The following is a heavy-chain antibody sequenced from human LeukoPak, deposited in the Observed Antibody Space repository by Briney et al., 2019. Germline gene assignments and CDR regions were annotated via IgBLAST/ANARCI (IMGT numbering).Heavy chain of an antibody. Sequence: GGSLRLSCAASGFTFSSYGMHWVRQAPGKGLEWVAIISYDGNNKYYAESVKGRYAISRDNSKDTLYLQMNSLRAEDTAVYYCASGSKFDYWGQGTLVTVSS. J-gene: IGHJ4*02. CDR3: ASGSKFDY. CDR1: GFTFSSYG. D-gene: IGHD5/OR15-5a*01. CDR2: ISYDGNNK. V-gene: IGHV3-30*03.